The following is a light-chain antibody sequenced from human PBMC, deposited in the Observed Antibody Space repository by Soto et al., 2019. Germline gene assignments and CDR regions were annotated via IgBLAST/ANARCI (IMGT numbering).Light chain of an antibody. V-gene: IGLV2-14*01. CDR2: DVS. CDR1: SRDVGGYNY. Sequence: QSALTQPASVSGSPGQSITISCTGTSRDVGGYNYVSWYQQHPGKAPKLIIYDVSNWPSGVSNRFSGSKSGNTASLTISGLQAEDEADYYCSSYTSSSTRVFGGGTKVTVL. CDR3: SSYTSSSTRV. J-gene: IGLJ2*01.